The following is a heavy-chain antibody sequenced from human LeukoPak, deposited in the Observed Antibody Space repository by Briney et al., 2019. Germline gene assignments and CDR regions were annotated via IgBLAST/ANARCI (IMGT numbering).Heavy chain of an antibody. CDR2: INHSGST. J-gene: IGHJ4*02. CDR1: GGSFSGYY. V-gene: IGHV4-34*01. CDR3: ARVETPPEIAVAGSIFDY. Sequence: SETLSLTCAVYGGSFSGYYWSWIRPPPEKGLEWIGEINHSGSTNYNPSLKSRVTISVDTSKNQFSLKLSSVTAADTAVYYCARVETPPEIAVAGSIFDYWGQGTLVTVSS. D-gene: IGHD6-19*01.